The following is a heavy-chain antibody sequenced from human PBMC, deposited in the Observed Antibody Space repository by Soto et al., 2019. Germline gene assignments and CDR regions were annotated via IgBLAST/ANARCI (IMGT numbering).Heavy chain of an antibody. Sequence: GGSLRLSCAASGFTFSSYGMHWVRQAPGKGLEWVAVIWYDGSNKYYADSVKGRFTISRDNSKNTPYLQMNSLRIEDTAVYYCARELERVFDYWGQGTLVTVSS. J-gene: IGHJ4*02. CDR2: IWYDGSNK. D-gene: IGHD1-1*01. CDR3: ARELERVFDY. V-gene: IGHV3-33*01. CDR1: GFTFSSYG.